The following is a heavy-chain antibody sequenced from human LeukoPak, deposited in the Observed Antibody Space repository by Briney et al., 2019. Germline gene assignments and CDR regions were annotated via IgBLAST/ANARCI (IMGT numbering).Heavy chain of an antibody. CDR3: ARHGAAAAGDYSYHYLDV. V-gene: IGHV4-59*08. J-gene: IGHJ6*03. CDR2: IYYSGST. Sequence: NPSETLSLTCTVSGASITSYYWSWIRQLPGKGLEWIGYIYYSGSTNYNPSLKSRVTISVDTSKNQFSLKLSSVSAADTAVYYCARHGAAAAGDYSYHYLDVWGKGTTVTVSS. D-gene: IGHD6-13*01. CDR1: GASITSYY.